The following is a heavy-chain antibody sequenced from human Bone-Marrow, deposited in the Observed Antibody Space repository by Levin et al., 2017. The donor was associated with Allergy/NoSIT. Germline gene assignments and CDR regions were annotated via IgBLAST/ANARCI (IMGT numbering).Heavy chain of an antibody. CDR3: ARDYYGTRWYVGDAAHLDS. CDR2: ISGSSTYI. V-gene: IGHV3-21*01. J-gene: IGHJ4*02. D-gene: IGHD6-13*01. Sequence: GESLKISCAASGFTFSSYNMNWVRQAPGKGLEWVSSISGSSTYIYYADSVKGRFTISRDNAKSSLNLQMNSLRAEDTAVYYCARDYYGTRWYVGDAAHLDSWGQGTLVTVSS. CDR1: GFTFSSYN.